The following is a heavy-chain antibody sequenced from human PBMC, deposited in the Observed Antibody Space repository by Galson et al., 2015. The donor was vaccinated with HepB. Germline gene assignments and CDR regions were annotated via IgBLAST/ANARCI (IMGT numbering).Heavy chain of an antibody. D-gene: IGHD2-2*01. J-gene: IGHJ6*02. CDR2: ISYDGSNK. CDR1: GFTFSSFA. CDR3: ARATHCSSTSCYNYYYYYGMDV. Sequence: SLRLSCAASGFTFSSFAFHWVRQAPGKGLEWVAVISYDGSNKYYADSMKGQFTISRDNSKNTLYLQMNSLRAEGTAVYYCARATHCSSTSCYNYYYYYGMDVWGQGTTVTVSS. V-gene: IGHV3-30*04.